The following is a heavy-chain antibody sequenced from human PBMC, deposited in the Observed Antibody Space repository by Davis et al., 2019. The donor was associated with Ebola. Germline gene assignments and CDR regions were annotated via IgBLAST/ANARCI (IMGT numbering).Heavy chain of an antibody. Sequence: ASVKVSCKASGYTFTDYSIHWLRQAPGQGLEWLGRVILKSGATNYAQNLQGRVTMTRDTSTSTAYMELSSLRYVDSGDDSCARGHSHAHEYWGQGTLVTVSS. J-gene: IGHJ4*02. D-gene: IGHD6-13*01. V-gene: IGHV1-2*05. CDR3: ARGHSHAHEY. CDR2: VILKSGAT. CDR1: GYTFTDYS.